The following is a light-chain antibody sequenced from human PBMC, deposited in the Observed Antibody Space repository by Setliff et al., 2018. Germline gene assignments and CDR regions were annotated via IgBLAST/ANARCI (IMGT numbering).Light chain of an antibody. Sequence: QSALTQPPSASGSPGQSVTISCTGTSSDVGGYNYVSWYQQHPGKAPKLMIYEVSKRPSGVPDRFSGSKSGNTAPLTVSGLQAEDEADYYCSSYAGSNNPYVFGTGTKVTV. CDR3: SSYAGSNNPYV. V-gene: IGLV2-8*01. J-gene: IGLJ1*01. CDR2: EVS. CDR1: SSDVGGYNY.